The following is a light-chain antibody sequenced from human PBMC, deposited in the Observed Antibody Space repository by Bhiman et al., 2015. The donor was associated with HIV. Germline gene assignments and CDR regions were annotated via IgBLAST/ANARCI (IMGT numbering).Light chain of an antibody. Sequence: SYELTQPPSVSVSPGQTARITCSGDKLGDKYVCWYQQKPGQSPVLVIYQDTKRPSGIPERFSGTNSGNTATLTISGTQAMDEADYYCQAWDSSSGGVFGTGTKVTVL. CDR3: QAWDSSSGGV. CDR2: QDT. CDR1: KLGDKY. V-gene: IGLV3-1*01. J-gene: IGLJ1*01.